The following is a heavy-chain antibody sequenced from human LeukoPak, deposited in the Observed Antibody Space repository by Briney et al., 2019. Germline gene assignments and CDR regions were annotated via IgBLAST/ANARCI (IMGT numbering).Heavy chain of an antibody. D-gene: IGHD1-26*01. CDR3: ATYIVGARHFDY. V-gene: IGHV4-61*01. J-gene: IGHJ4*02. CDR1: GVSVSSGSYY. Sequence: SETLSLTCTVSGVSVSSGSYYWSWIRQPPGKGLEWIGYIYYSGSTNYNPSLKSRVTISVDTSKNQFSLKLSSVTAADTAVYFCATYIVGARHFDYWGQGTLVTVSS. CDR2: IYYSGST.